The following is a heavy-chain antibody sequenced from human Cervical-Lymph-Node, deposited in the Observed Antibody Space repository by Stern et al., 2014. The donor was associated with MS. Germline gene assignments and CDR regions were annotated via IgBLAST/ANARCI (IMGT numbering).Heavy chain of an antibody. D-gene: IGHD3-10*01. CDR3: ARGGRGVGLEY. J-gene: IGHJ4*02. CDR2: VSYDGTQR. V-gene: IGHV3-30-3*01. Sequence: QMQLVQSGGGVVQPGRSLSLSCVASGFTFSTYAMHWVRQAPGKGLECVAFVSYDGTQRNSTDSVKARFTISRDNSKNTLYLHMNSLRDEDTAVYFCARGGRGVGLEYWGQGALVTVSS. CDR1: GFTFSTYA.